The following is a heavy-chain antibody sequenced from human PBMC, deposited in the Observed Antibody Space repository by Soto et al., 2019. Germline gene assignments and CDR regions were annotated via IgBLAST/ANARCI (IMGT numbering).Heavy chain of an antibody. V-gene: IGHV2-26*01. CDR1: GLSLSNGRMG. Sequence: QVTLKESGPVLVKPTETLTLTCTVSGLSLSNGRMGVSWIRQPPGKALEWLAHIFSNDEKFYSTSLKSRLTISNDTSRSQVVLTITHMDHVDTATYYCARTERTGYHPSYFDLWGRGTLVTVSS. CDR2: IFSNDEK. CDR3: ARTERTGYHPSYFDL. J-gene: IGHJ2*01. D-gene: IGHD3-9*01.